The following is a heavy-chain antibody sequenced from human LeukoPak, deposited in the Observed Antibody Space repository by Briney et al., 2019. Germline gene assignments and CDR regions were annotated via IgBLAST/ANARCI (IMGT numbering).Heavy chain of an antibody. CDR2: MYYSGTT. Sequence: SETLSLTCTVSGGSITSYYRSWIRKSPGKGLEWMGFMYYSGTTNYNPSLKSRVTISLGMSKNQFSLKLSSVTAADTAVYYCARLPMAVTPHVDYWGQGTLVTVSS. CDR1: GGSITSYY. D-gene: IGHD2-21*02. J-gene: IGHJ4*02. V-gene: IGHV4-59*01. CDR3: ARLPMAVTPHVDY.